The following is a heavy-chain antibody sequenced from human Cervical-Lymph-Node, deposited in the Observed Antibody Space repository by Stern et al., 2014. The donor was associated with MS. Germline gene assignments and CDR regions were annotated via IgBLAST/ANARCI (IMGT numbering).Heavy chain of an antibody. V-gene: IGHV3-53*01. J-gene: IGHJ4*02. CDR2: IFGGCNT. CDR3: ARDDGRY. CDR1: GLSVSDTY. D-gene: IGHD1-26*01. Sequence: EMQLVESGGGLIQPGGSLRLSCVVSGLSVSDTYMSWVRQAPGKGLEWVSVIFGGCNTYYADSVRGRFTLSRDSSMNTLYLQMNGLGVEDTAVYYCARDDGRYWGQGTLVTVSS.